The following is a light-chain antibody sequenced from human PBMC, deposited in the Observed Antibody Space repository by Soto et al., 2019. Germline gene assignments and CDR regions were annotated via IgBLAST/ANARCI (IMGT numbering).Light chain of an antibody. V-gene: IGKV3-11*01. CDR2: DAS. J-gene: IGKJ5*01. Sequence: EIVLTQSPGTLSLSPVDRATLSCRASQSVSSYLAWYQQKPGQAPRLLIYDASNRATGIPARFSGSGSGTDFTLTISSLEPEDFAVYYCQQRSFWITFGQGTRLEIK. CDR1: QSVSSY. CDR3: QQRSFWIT.